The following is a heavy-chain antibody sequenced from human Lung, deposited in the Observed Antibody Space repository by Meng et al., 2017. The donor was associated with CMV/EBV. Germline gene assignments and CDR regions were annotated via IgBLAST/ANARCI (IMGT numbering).Heavy chain of an antibody. CDR2: LSAYDGDI. CDR3: ARDASNSYASGSGY. D-gene: IGHD3-10*01. Sequence: SGYTFINYDINCVRQAPGQGLAWMGWLSAYDGDITYAQKFPGSVTMTTDTSTSTAYMELRRLKSDDTAVYYCARDASNSYASGSGYWGQGTLVTVSS. V-gene: IGHV1-18*01. CDR1: GYTFINYD. J-gene: IGHJ4*02.